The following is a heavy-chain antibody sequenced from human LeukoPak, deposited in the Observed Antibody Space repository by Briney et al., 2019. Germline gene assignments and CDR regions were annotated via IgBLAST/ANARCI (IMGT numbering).Heavy chain of an antibody. Sequence: ASVKVSCKTSGYTFTDYYIHWVRQAPGQGLEWMGWINPNSGGTNYAQKFQGRVTMTGDMSISTAYMELSRLRSDDTAVYYCAGGIGRYSSSYFDYWGQGTLVTVSS. CDR3: AGGIGRYSSSYFDY. CDR2: INPNSGGT. D-gene: IGHD1-26*01. V-gene: IGHV1-2*02. CDR1: GYTFTDYY. J-gene: IGHJ4*02.